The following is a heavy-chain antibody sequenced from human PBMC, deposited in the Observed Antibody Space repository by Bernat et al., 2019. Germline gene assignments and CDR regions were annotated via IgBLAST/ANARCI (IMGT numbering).Heavy chain of an antibody. CDR2: IKSKTDGGTT. J-gene: IGHJ3*02. Sequence: EVQLVESGGGLVKPGVSLRLSCAASGFTFSNAWMSWVRQAPGKGLEWVGRIKSKTDGGTTDYAAPVKGRFTISRDDSKNTLYLQMNSLKTEDTAVYYCTTDWVQLLPLDAFDIWGQGTMVTVSS. D-gene: IGHD2-2*01. V-gene: IGHV3-15*01. CDR1: GFTFSNAW. CDR3: TTDWVQLLPLDAFDI.